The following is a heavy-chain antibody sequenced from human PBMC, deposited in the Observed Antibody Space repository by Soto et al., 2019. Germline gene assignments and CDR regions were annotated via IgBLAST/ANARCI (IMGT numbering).Heavy chain of an antibody. CDR2: ISYDGSNK. CDR3: ATGSRSLVVVADY. D-gene: IGHD2-15*01. CDR1: GFTFSSYA. V-gene: IGHV3-30-3*01. Sequence: LRLSCAASGFTFSSYAMHWVRQAPGKGLEWVAVISYDGSNKYYVDSVKGRFTISRDNSKNTLYLQMNSLRAEDTAVYYCATGSRSLVVVADYWGQGTLVTVSS. J-gene: IGHJ4*02.